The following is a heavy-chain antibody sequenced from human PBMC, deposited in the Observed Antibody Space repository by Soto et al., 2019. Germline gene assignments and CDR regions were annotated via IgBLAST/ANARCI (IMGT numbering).Heavy chain of an antibody. V-gene: IGHV1-18*04. Sequence: QVQLEQSGAEVKKPWASVRVSCKAYGYTFTSYCFTWVRQAPGQGLEWMGWINAYTGDTNYGQEFQGRVTMTTDTSTSTAYMDLRSLRSDDTAVYYCARGASKDYYLDYWGQGTLVTVSS. CDR3: ARGASKDYYLDY. J-gene: IGHJ4*02. CDR2: INAYTGDT. CDR1: GYTFTSYC.